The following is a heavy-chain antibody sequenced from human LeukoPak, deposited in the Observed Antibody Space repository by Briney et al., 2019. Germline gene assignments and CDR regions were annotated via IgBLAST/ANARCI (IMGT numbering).Heavy chain of an antibody. Sequence: GGSLRLSCAASGFTFSSCSMNWVRQAPGKVLEWVSSISSSSSYIYYADSVKGRFTISRDNAKNSLYLQMNSLRAEDTAVYYCARFLSYYHDSSGSTFDYWGQGTLVTVSS. CDR3: ARFLSYYHDSSGSTFDY. J-gene: IGHJ4*02. CDR2: ISSSSSYI. V-gene: IGHV3-21*01. CDR1: GFTFSSCS. D-gene: IGHD3-22*01.